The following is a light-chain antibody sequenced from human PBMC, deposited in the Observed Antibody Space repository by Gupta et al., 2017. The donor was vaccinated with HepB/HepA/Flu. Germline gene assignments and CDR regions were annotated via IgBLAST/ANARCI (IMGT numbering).Light chain of an antibody. J-gene: IGKJ1*01. Sequence: DTQMTQSPSTLSASVGDRVTITCRASQSISSWLAWYQQKPGKAPKLLIYKVSILKNGVPSRFSGSGSGTEFTLTISSLQPDDFATYYCQQYTSHLSTFGQGTKVEIK. CDR2: KVS. CDR1: QSISSW. V-gene: IGKV1-5*03. CDR3: QQYTSHLST.